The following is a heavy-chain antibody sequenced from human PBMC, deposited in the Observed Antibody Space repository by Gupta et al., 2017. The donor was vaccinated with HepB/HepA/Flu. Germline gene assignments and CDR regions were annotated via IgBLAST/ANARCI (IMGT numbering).Heavy chain of an antibody. D-gene: IGHD4-23*01. Sequence: QVQLVQSGAEVKKPGSSVKVSCKASGGTFSSFAISWVRQAPGQGLEWMGRIIPIIGIAKYVKKGHGRVTITAEKSKSTAYMELNSLRSEEVAVDYCARIVTPTGGTKLGWFAPGGQGTMVTVCS. CDR1: GGTFSSFA. CDR3: ARIVTPTGGTKLGWFAP. CDR2: IIPIIGIA. V-gene: IGHV1-69*04. J-gene: IGHJ5*02.